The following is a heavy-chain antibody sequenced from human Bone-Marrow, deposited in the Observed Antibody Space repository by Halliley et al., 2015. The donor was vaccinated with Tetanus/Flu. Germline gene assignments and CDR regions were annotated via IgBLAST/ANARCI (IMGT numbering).Heavy chain of an antibody. CDR3: AKLYYDSSADYYSSSFDY. CDR1: DLTVSSNY. J-gene: IGHJ4*02. Sequence: SLRLSCAASDLTVSSNYMSWVRQPPGKGLEWVSVIYRGGSTYYADPVKGRVTISRDNSKNTLYLQMNSLRAEDTAVYYCAKLYYDSSADYYSSSFDYWGQGTLVTVSS. D-gene: IGHD3-22*01. CDR2: IYRGGST. V-gene: IGHV3-53*01.